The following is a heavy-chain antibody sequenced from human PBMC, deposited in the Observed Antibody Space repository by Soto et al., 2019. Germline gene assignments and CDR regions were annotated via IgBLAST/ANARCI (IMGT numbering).Heavy chain of an antibody. CDR1: GYTFTGYY. J-gene: IGHJ3*02. D-gene: IGHD3-22*01. CDR3: ARGVWYYYDSSGYSDAFDI. CDR2: INPNSGGT. V-gene: IGHV1-2*04. Sequence: ASVKVSCKASGYTFTGYYMHWVRQAPGQGLEWKGWINPNSGGTNYAQKFQGWVTMTRDTSISTAYMELSRLRSDDTAVYYCARGVWYYYDSSGYSDAFDIWGQGTMVTVSS.